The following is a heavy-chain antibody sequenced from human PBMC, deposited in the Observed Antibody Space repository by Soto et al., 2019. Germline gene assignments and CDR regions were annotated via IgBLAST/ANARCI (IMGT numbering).Heavy chain of an antibody. CDR3: ARQRPTDGRWEFANYYGMDV. V-gene: IGHV4-38-2*01. D-gene: IGHD1-26*01. CDR2: IYHSGNT. Sequence: SETLSLTCAVSGYSISLGCYWGWIRQPPGKGLEWIGSIYHSGNTYYNPSLKSRVSISLDTSKNQFSLKLSSVTAADTAVYYCARQRPTDGRWEFANYYGMDVWGQGTPVTVSS. J-gene: IGHJ6*02. CDR1: GYSISLGCY.